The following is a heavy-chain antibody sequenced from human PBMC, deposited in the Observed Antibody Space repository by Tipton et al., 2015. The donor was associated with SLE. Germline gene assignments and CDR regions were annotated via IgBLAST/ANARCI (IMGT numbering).Heavy chain of an antibody. Sequence: SLRLSCAASGFTFSSYWMHWVRQAPGKGLVWVSRINTDGSSTSYADSVKGRFTISRDNAKNMLYLQMNSLRAEGTAVYYCARGGGSSHRNAFDIWGQGTMVTVSS. V-gene: IGHV3-74*01. CDR1: GFTFSSYW. D-gene: IGHD1-26*01. CDR3: ARGGGSSHRNAFDI. J-gene: IGHJ3*02. CDR2: INTDGSST.